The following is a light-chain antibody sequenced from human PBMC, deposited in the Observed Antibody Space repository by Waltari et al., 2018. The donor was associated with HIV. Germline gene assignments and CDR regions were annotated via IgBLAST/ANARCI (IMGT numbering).Light chain of an antibody. CDR2: GAS. Sequence: EIALTQSPGTSSLSPGVGTTLSCRSSQYVTSSYVPGYQQRPGQAPRLLMYGASSRATGIPDRFSGSGSGTDFSLTISRLEPEDFAVDHCQQYGSSPRTFGQGTKVEIK. CDR1: QYVTSSY. CDR3: QQYGSSPRT. J-gene: IGKJ1*01. V-gene: IGKV3-20*01.